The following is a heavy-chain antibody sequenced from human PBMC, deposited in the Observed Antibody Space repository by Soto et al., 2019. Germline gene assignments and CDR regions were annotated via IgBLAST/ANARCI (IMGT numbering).Heavy chain of an antibody. CDR1: GGSISSGGYY. Sequence: QVQLQESGPGLVKPSQTLSLTCTVSGGSISSGGYYWSWIRQHPGKGLEWIGYIYYSGSTYYNPSLKNRVAISVDTSKNQFSLKLSSVTAADTAVYYCARTGAIVPATLNWFDPWGQGTLVTVSS. CDR2: IYYSGST. D-gene: IGHD2-2*01. CDR3: ARTGAIVPATLNWFDP. V-gene: IGHV4-31*03. J-gene: IGHJ5*02.